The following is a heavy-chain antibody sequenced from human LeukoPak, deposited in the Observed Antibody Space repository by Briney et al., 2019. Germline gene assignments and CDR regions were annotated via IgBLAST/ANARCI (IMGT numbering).Heavy chain of an antibody. V-gene: IGHV3-48*04. J-gene: IGHJ4*02. CDR3: ARESENDYGDYFDY. CDR2: ISSSSSTI. CDR1: GFTFSSYG. D-gene: IGHD4-17*01. Sequence: GRSLRLSCAASGFTFSSYGMHWVRQAPGKGLEWVSYISSSSSTIYYADSVKGRFTISRDNAKNSLYLQMNSLRAEDTAVYYCARESENDYGDYFDYWGQGTLVTVSS.